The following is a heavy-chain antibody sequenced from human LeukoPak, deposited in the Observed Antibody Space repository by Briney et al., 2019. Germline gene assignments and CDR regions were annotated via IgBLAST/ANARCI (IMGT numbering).Heavy chain of an antibody. V-gene: IGHV3-23*01. J-gene: IGHJ5*02. CDR3: AKEKIVVVIRYWFDP. CDR2: ISGSGGST. CDR1: GFTFSSYA. Sequence: TGGSLRLSCAASGFTFSSYAMSWVRQAPGKGLEWVSAISGSGGSTYYADSVKGRFTISRDNSKNTLYLQMNSLRAEDTAVYYCAKEKIVVVIRYWFDPWGQGTLVTVSS. D-gene: IGHD3-22*01.